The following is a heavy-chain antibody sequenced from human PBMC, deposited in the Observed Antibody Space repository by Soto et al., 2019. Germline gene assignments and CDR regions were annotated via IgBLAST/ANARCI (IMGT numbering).Heavy chain of an antibody. CDR1: GGTFSSYA. D-gene: IGHD7-27*01. J-gene: IGHJ5*02. CDR3: ARSRLLGGCQPWGGWFDP. V-gene: IGHV1-69*01. Sequence: QVQLVQSGAEVKKPGSSVKVSCKASGGTFSSYAISWVRQAPGQGLEWMGGIIPIFGTANYAQKFQGRVTTTADEPTSTAYMGLSGLRHADTAVYYWARSRLLGGCQPWGGWFDPWGQGTLVTVSS. CDR2: IIPIFGTA.